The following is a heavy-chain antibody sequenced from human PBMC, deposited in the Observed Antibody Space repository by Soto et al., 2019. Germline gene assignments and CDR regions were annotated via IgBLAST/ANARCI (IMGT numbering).Heavy chain of an antibody. D-gene: IGHD3-22*01. Sequence: SETLSLTCTVSGGSISSGGYYWSWIRQHPGKGLEWIGYIYYSGSTYYDPSLKSRVTISVDTSKNQFSLKLSSVTAADTAVYYCARGQGPYYYDSSGPPTGAFDIWGQGTMVTVSS. CDR1: GGSISSGGYY. CDR3: ARGQGPYYYDSSGPPTGAFDI. CDR2: IYYSGST. J-gene: IGHJ3*02. V-gene: IGHV4-31*03.